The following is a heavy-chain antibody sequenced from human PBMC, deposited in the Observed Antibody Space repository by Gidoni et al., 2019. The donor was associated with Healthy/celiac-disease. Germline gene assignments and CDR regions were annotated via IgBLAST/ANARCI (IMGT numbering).Heavy chain of an antibody. CDR3: ARDDDTYNWINYYYYGMDV. CDR1: GFTFSSYG. J-gene: IGHJ6*02. V-gene: IGHV3-33*01. D-gene: IGHD1-20*01. Sequence: QVQLVESGGGVVQPGRSLRLSCAASGFTFSSYGMHWVRQAPGKGLEWVAVIWYDGSNKYYADSVKGRFTISRDNSKNTLYLQMNSLRAEDTAVYYCARDDDTYNWINYYYYGMDVWGQGTTVTVSS. CDR2: IWYDGSNK.